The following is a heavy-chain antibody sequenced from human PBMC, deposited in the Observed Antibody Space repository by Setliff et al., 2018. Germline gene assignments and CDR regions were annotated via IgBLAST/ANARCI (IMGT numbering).Heavy chain of an antibody. CDR2: ISGSGGTT. CDR3: VRRHYGSSYDC. J-gene: IGHJ4*02. V-gene: IGHV3-23*01. D-gene: IGHD4-17*01. CDR1: GFIFSNYA. Sequence: SLRLSCAASGFIFSNYAMTWVRQAPGKGLEWVSIISGSGGTTYYADSVKGRFTISRDNSKNTLFLEMNSLRADDTAFYYCVRRHYGSSYDCWGQGTLVTVSS.